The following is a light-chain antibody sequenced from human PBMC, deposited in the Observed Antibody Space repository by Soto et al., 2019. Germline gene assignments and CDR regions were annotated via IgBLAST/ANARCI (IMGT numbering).Light chain of an antibody. J-gene: IGKJ5*01. Sequence: EIVLTQSPATLYLSPGEGATLSCRASQRVGTYLACYQQKPGQAPRLLIYDASNRATDTPARFSGSGSGRDFTLTISSLEPEDFAVYFCQQRNNWPVIFGQRTRLQ. CDR1: QRVGTY. CDR3: QQRNNWPVI. V-gene: IGKV3-11*02. CDR2: DAS.